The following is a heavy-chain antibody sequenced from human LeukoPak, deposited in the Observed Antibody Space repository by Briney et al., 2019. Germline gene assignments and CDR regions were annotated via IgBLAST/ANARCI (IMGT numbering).Heavy chain of an antibody. CDR3: ARQRMLRGVIDWFDP. J-gene: IGHJ5*02. CDR2: IYYSGNT. V-gene: IGHV4-39*01. Sequence: SGTLSLTCTVSGDSISTTSYYWAWIRQPPGKGLEWIGSIYYSGNTYCNPSLKSRVTISVDTSKNQFSLNLSSVAAADTAVYYCARQRMLRGVIDWFDPWGQGTLVTVSS. CDR1: GDSISTTSYY. D-gene: IGHD3-10*01.